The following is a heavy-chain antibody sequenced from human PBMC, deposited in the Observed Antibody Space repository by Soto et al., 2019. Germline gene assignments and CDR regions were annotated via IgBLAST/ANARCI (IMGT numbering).Heavy chain of an antibody. D-gene: IGHD6-19*01. CDR1: GGSINSSSYF. Sequence: SETLSLTCSVSGGSINSSSYFWGWVRQPPGKGLEWIGSIYYSGSTYYNPSLRSRVTISVDTSKNQFSLKLSSVTAADTAVLYCARHYSSGSRNWFDPWGQGTLVTVSS. CDR2: IYYSGST. CDR3: ARHYSSGSRNWFDP. V-gene: IGHV4-39*01. J-gene: IGHJ5*02.